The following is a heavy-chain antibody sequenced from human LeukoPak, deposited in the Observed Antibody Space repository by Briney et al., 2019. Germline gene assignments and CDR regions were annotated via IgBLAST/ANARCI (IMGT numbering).Heavy chain of an antibody. V-gene: IGHV1-46*03. D-gene: IGHD1-26*01. CDR1: GYTFTSYY. CDR2: INPSGGST. CDR3: ARDLIVGATRDY. Sequence: ASVKVSCKASGYTFTSYYMHWVRQAPGQGLEWMGIINPSGGSTSYAQKFQGRDTMTRDTSTSTVYMELSSLRSEDTAVYYCARDLIVGATRDYWGQGTLVTVSS. J-gene: IGHJ4*02.